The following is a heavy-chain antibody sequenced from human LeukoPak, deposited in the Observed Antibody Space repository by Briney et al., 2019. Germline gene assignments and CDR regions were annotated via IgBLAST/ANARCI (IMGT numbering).Heavy chain of an antibody. CDR1: GYTFTSYY. Sequence: ASVKVSCKASGYTFTSYYMHWVRQAPGQGLEWMGIINPSGGSTSYAQKFRGRVTMTRDTSTSTVYMELSSLRSEDTAVYYCARGGGVRGVIIRKYFDYWGQGTLVTVSS. CDR3: ARGGGVRGVIIRKYFDY. D-gene: IGHD3-10*01. V-gene: IGHV1-46*01. CDR2: INPSGGST. J-gene: IGHJ4*02.